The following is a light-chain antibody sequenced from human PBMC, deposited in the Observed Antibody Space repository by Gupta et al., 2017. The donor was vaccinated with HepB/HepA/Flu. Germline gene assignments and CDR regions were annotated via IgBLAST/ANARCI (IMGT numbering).Light chain of an antibody. CDR3: LLYDSYSWT. V-gene: IGKV1-5*03. CDR2: RRS. J-gene: IGKJ1*01. CDR1: QSIGDW. Sequence: DIQMTQSPSTLSASVGDRVTITCRASQSIGDWLAWYQQRPGEAPKLLIYRRSKLESGVPSRFSGSGSGTEFTLTISSLQPDDFATYYCLLYDSYSWTFGQGTKVEIK.